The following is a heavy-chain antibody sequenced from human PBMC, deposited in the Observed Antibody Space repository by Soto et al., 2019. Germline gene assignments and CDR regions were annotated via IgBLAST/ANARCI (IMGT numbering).Heavy chain of an antibody. CDR1: GGAISSDY. J-gene: IGHJ4*02. CDR2: IYSDGST. V-gene: IGHV4-4*07. Sequence: QVHLQESGPGLVKPSETLSLTCTVSGGAISSDYYSWIRKPAGKGLEWIGRIYSDGSTKYNPSLKSRATMSVDTSKIQFSLRLSSVTAADTAVYYCAREARGGYSGIFDYWGQGALVTVSS. D-gene: IGHD6-25*01. CDR3: AREARGGYSGIFDY.